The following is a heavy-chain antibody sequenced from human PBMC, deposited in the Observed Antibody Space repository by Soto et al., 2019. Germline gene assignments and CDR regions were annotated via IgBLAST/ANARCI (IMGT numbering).Heavy chain of an antibody. CDR1: GFTFSSYA. Sequence: GGSLRLSCAASGFTFSSYAMSWVRQAPGKGLEWVSAISGSGGSTYYADSVKGRFTISRDNSKNTLYLQMNSLRAEDTAVYYCAKFSRPSYDILTGYKYWGPGTLATVSS. CDR3: AKFSRPSYDILTGYKY. CDR2: ISGSGGST. J-gene: IGHJ4*02. D-gene: IGHD3-9*01. V-gene: IGHV3-23*01.